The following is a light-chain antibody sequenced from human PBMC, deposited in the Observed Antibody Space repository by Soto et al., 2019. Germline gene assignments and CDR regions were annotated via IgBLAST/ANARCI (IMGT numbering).Light chain of an antibody. Sequence: DIQMTQSPSSLSASVGDRVTITCQASQDISNYLNWYQQKPGKAPKLLIYDASNLETGVPSGFSVSGSGTDVTCTISSLQPEDIATYYCQQYDNLPITFGQGTRLEIK. CDR2: DAS. V-gene: IGKV1-33*01. CDR3: QQYDNLPIT. J-gene: IGKJ5*01. CDR1: QDISNY.